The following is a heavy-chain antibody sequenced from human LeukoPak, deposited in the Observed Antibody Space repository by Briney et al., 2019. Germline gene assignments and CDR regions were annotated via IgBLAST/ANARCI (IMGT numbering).Heavy chain of an antibody. J-gene: IGHJ4*02. CDR2: IYYSGST. Sequence: SETLSLTCTVSGGSISSYYWSWIRQPPGKGLEWIGYIYYSGSTSYNPSLKSRVTISVDTSKNQFSLKLSSVTAADTAVYYCARLDYYDSSRGFDYWGQGTLVTVSS. D-gene: IGHD3-22*01. CDR3: ARLDYYDSSRGFDY. V-gene: IGHV4-59*01. CDR1: GGSISSYY.